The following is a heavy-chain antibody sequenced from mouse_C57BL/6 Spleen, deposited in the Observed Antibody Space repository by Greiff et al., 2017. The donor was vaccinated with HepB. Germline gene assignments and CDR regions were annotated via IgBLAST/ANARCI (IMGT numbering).Heavy chain of an antibody. V-gene: IGHV1-81*01. D-gene: IGHD3-2*02. J-gene: IGHJ4*01. CDR1: GYTFTSYG. CDR3: ARCPLRIGEAYAMDY. Sequence: VQLQQSGAELARPGASVKLSCKASGYTFTSYGISWVKQRTGQGLEWIGEIYPRSGNTYYNEKFKGKATLTADKSSSTAYMELRSLTSEDSAVYFCARCPLRIGEAYAMDYWGQGTSVTVSS. CDR2: IYPRSGNT.